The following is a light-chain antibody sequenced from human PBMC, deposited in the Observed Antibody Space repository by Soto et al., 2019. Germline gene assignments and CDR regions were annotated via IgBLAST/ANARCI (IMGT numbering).Light chain of an antibody. CDR3: QQANSFPWT. J-gene: IGKJ1*01. V-gene: IGKV1-12*01. CDR2: TAS. Sequence: DIQMTQSPSSVSASVGDRVTMTCRATQAISSWLVWYQQKPGKAPKLLIYTASSLQSGVPSRFSGSGSGTDFSLTISSLQPEDFATYYCQQANSFPWTFGQGTKVEIK. CDR1: QAISSW.